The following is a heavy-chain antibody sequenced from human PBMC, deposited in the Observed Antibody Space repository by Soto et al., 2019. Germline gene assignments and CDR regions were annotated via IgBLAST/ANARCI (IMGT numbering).Heavy chain of an antibody. CDR3: PLDFVDTAMALDY. CDR2: IYYSGST. J-gene: IGHJ4*02. CDR1: GGSISSSSYY. V-gene: IGHV4-39*01. Sequence: SETLSLTCTVSGGSISSSSYYWGWIRQPPGKGLEWIGSIYYSGSTYYNPSLKSRVTISVHTSKNQFSLKLSSVTAADTAVYYCPLDFVDTAMALDYWGQGTLVTVSS. D-gene: IGHD5-18*01.